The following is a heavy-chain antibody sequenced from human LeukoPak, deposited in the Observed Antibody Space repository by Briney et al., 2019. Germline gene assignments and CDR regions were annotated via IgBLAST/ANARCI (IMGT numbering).Heavy chain of an antibody. J-gene: IGHJ4*02. CDR2: IYHSGGT. D-gene: IGHD7-27*01. CDR1: GGSISSGGYY. Sequence: SETLSLTCTVSGGSISSGGYYWSWIRQPPGKGLEWIGYIYHSGGTYYNPSLKSRVTISVDRSKNQFSLKLSSVTAADTAVYYCARDRSWGLGYYFDYWGQGTLVTVSS. CDR3: ARDRSWGLGYYFDY. V-gene: IGHV4-30-2*01.